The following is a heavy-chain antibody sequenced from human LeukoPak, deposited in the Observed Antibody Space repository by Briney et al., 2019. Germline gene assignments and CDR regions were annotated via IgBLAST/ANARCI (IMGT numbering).Heavy chain of an antibody. CDR3: AKALKGYCSGGSCYGGDY. Sequence: GGSLRLSCAASGFSFNDYSMNWVRQAPGKGLEWVSSISSDSNHIYYVNSVRGRFTISRDNAKNSLYLQMSNLRAEDTAVYYCAKALKGYCSGGSCYGGDYWGQGTLVTVSS. CDR1: GFSFNDYS. V-gene: IGHV3-21*04. J-gene: IGHJ4*02. D-gene: IGHD2-15*01. CDR2: ISSDSNHI.